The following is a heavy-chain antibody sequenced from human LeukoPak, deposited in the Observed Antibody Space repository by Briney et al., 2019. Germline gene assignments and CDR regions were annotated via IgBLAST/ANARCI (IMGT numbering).Heavy chain of an antibody. J-gene: IGHJ3*02. CDR1: GYTFTSYY. D-gene: IGHD2-21*02. Sequence: ASVKVSCKASGYTFTSYYMHWVRQAPGQGLEWMGIIDPSGGSTSYAQKFQGRVTMTRDTSTSTVYMELSSLRSEDTAVYYCASRTYCGGDCLCAFDIWGQGTMVTVSS. CDR2: IDPSGGST. CDR3: ASRTYCGGDCLCAFDI. V-gene: IGHV1-46*01.